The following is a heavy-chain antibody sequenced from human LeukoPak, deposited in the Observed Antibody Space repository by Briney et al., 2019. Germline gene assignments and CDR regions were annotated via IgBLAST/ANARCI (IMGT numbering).Heavy chain of an antibody. CDR3: TREIDPRYSYGYGDY. D-gene: IGHD5-18*01. CDR2: MNTNTGNP. J-gene: IGHJ4*02. Sequence: ASVNVSCKASGYAFTNYAIIWVRQAPGQGLEWLGWMNTNTGNPTYAQGFTGRFVFSLDTSVSTAYLQISSLKPEDTAVYYCTREIDPRYSYGYGDYWGQGTLVTVSS. V-gene: IGHV7-4-1*02. CDR1: GYAFTNYA.